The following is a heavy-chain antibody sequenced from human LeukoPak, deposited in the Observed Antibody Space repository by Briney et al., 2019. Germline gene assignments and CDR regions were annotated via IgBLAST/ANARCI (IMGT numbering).Heavy chain of an antibody. V-gene: IGHV3-66*01. J-gene: IGHJ4*02. Sequence: GGSLRLSCAASGFTVSSNYMSWVRQAPGKGLEWVSVIYSGGSAYYADSVRGRFTISRDNSKNTVYLQMNSLRAEDTAVYYCARVRMVGGLFDYWGQGTLVTVSS. D-gene: IGHD1-26*01. CDR1: GFTVSSNY. CDR3: ARVRMVGGLFDY. CDR2: IYSGGSA.